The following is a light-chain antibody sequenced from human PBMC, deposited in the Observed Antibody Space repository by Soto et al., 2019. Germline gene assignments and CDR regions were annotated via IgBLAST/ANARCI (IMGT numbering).Light chain of an antibody. V-gene: IGKV1-39*01. CDR3: QQSYSTPPT. CDR1: QSISSY. CDR2: AAS. J-gene: IGKJ1*01. Sequence: DIQMTQSPSSLSASVGDRVTITCRASQSISSYLHWYQQKPGKAPKLLIYAASSLQSRVPSRFSGSGSGRDFTLTISSLQPEDFATYYCQQSYSTPPTFGQGTKVDIK.